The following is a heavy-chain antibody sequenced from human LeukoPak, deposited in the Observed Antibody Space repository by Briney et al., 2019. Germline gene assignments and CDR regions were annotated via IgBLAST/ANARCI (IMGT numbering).Heavy chain of an antibody. D-gene: IGHD3-22*01. CDR2: INPSGGST. J-gene: IGHJ4*02. Sequence: ASVKVSCKASGGTFSSYAISWVRQAPGQGLEWMGIINPSGGSTSYAQKFQGRVTMTRDTSTSTVYMELSSLRSEDTAVYYCARDPMYYYDSSGKGAPDYWGQGTLVTVSS. CDR1: GGTFSSYA. V-gene: IGHV1-46*01. CDR3: ARDPMYYYDSSGKGAPDY.